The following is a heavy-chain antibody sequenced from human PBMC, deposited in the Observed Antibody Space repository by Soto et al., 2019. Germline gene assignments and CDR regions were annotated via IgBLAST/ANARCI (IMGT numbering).Heavy chain of an antibody. V-gene: IGHV3-23*01. Sequence: EVQLLESGGGLVQPGGSLRLSCAASGIAFSSYAMSWVRQAPGKGLEWVSSISGSTSGTYYADAVKGRFTISRDNSNNTLFLQMNSLSAEDTAVYYCEKDRGFIDPFDYWGQGALVTVSS. CDR3: EKDRGFIDPFDY. CDR2: ISGSTSGT. CDR1: GIAFSSYA. D-gene: IGHD3-16*02. J-gene: IGHJ4*02.